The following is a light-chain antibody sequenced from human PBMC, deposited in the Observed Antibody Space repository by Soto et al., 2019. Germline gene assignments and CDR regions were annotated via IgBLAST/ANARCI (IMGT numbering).Light chain of an antibody. CDR2: DVS. J-gene: IGLJ1*01. CDR1: SSDVGGYNY. CDR3: SSYTSSSPYV. V-gene: IGLV2-14*01. Sequence: QSALPQPASVSGSPVQSITISCTGTSSDVGGYNYVSWYQQHPGKAPKLMIYDVSNRPSGVSNRFSGSKSGNTASLTISGLQAEDEADYYCSSYTSSSPYVFGTGTKVTVL.